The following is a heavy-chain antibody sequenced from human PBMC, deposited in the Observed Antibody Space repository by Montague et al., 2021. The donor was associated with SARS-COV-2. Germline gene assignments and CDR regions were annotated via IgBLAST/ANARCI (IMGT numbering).Heavy chain of an antibody. D-gene: IGHD2-2*01. J-gene: IGHJ6*03. CDR2: INHSEST. Sequence: SETLSLTCAVYGGSFSDDYWSWSRQPPWKGLEWMWEINHSESTNYNPSLKSRGTVSVYTAKNQFSLKLSSVTAADTAVYYCARFLRRVVPAATGHWEKNYDYYYMDVWGQGTTVTVSS. V-gene: IGHV4-34*01. CDR1: GGSFSDDY. CDR3: ARFLRRVVPAATGHWEKNYDYYYMDV.